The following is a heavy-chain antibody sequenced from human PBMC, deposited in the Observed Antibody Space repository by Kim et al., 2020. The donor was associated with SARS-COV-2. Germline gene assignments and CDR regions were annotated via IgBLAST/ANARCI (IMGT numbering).Heavy chain of an antibody. D-gene: IGHD2-21*01. V-gene: IGHV1-69*04. CDR1: GGTFSNYA. CDR3: ARGGQVVIDGRVSLTPYDH. Sequence: SVKVSCKASGGTFSNYAVNWVRQAPGQGLEWMGRILPMVDIPNYARNFQGRLTTTADKSTSTAYMELNGLTSADTAVYYCARGGQVVIDGRVSLTPYDHWGQGALVTVSS. CDR2: ILPMVDIP. J-gene: IGHJ5*02.